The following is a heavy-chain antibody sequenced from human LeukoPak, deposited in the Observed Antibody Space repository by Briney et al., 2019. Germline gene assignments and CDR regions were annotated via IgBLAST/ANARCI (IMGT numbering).Heavy chain of an antibody. CDR3: ARDLIVGATNDY. V-gene: IGHV3-48*03. Sequence: PGGSLRLSCAASGFTFSSYEMNWVRQAPGKGLEWVSYISSSGSTIYYADSVKGRFTISRDNAKNSLYLQMNSLRAEDTAVYYCARDLIVGATNDYWGQGNLVTVSS. CDR2: ISSSGSTI. D-gene: IGHD1-26*01. CDR1: GFTFSSYE. J-gene: IGHJ4*02.